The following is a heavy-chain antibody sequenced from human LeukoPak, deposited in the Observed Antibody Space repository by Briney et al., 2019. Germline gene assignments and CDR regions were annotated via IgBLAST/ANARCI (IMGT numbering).Heavy chain of an antibody. Sequence: GASVTVSCKASGYTFTSYYVHWVRQAPGQGLEWMGIINPSGGSTSYAQKFQGRVIMTRDTSTSTVYMELSSLRSEDTAVYYCARSYSSGRRFDYWGQGTLVTVSS. CDR2: INPSGGST. V-gene: IGHV1-46*01. D-gene: IGHD6-19*01. CDR1: GYTFTSYY. J-gene: IGHJ4*02. CDR3: ARSYSSGRRFDY.